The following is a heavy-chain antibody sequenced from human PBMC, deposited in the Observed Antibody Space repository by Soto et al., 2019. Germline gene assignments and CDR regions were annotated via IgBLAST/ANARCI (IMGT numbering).Heavy chain of an antibody. CDR2: IHTAKGNT. V-gene: IGHV1-3*04. CDR3: ARDPIWTYTWNYARLNYLDP. J-gene: IGHJ5*02. Sequence: VASVKVSCKASGYTFTNNVIHWLRQAPGQTLEWMGWIHTAKGNTKYSQKFEARVTLTRGTAASTAYMELNSLRSADTAVYYCARDPIWTYTWNYARLNYLDPWGQGTLVTVSS. CDR1: GYTFTNNV. D-gene: IGHD1-7*01.